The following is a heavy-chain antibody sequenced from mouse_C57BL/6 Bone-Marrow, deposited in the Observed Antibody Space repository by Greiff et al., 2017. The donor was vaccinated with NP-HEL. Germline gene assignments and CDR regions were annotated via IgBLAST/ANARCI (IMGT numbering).Heavy chain of an antibody. CDR1: GYTFTSYT. CDR3: ARQSYYVSSYYAMDY. CDR2: IHPRSGYT. D-gene: IGHD1-1*01. J-gene: IGHJ4*01. V-gene: IGHV1-4*01. Sequence: QVQLQQSGAELARPGASVKLSCKASGYTFTSYTMHWVKQRPGQGLEWIGYIHPRSGYTKYTQKFKDKATLTADKSSSTAYMQLSSLTYEDTSVYYCARQSYYVSSYYAMDYWGQGTSVTVSS.